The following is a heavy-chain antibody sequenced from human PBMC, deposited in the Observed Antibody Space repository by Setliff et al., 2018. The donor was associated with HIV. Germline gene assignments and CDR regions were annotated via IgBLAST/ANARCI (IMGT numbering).Heavy chain of an antibody. D-gene: IGHD4-17*01. CDR1: GYTFTGYY. CDR2: INPNSGGT. CDR3: AREGGGEQGWFDP. Sequence: ASVKVSCKASGYTFTGYYMHWVRQAPGQGLEWMGRINPNSGGTNYAQKFQGRVTMTRDTSISTAHMELSRLRSDDTAVYYCAREGGGEQGWFDPWGQGTLVTVSS. J-gene: IGHJ5*02. V-gene: IGHV1-2*06.